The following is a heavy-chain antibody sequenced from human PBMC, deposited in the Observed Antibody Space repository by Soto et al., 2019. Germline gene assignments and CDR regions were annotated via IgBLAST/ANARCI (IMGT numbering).Heavy chain of an antibody. J-gene: IGHJ4*02. D-gene: IGHD2-21*02. CDR1: GLTFSLYW. CDR2: MNSDGRIT. Sequence: LRLSCAASGLTFSLYWMHWVRQTPGQGPVWVSYMNSDGRITKYADSVRGRLTISRDNAKNTLYLQMHGMRAEDTAVYYCARPIPTTLTAPGSWGRGTLVTVSS. V-gene: IGHV3-74*03. CDR3: ARPIPTTLTAPGS.